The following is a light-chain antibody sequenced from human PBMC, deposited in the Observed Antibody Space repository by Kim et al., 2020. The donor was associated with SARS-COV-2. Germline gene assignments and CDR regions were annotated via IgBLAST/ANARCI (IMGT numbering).Light chain of an antibody. J-gene: IGLJ3*02. CDR2: DVS. CDR1: SSDVGGYNY. Sequence: LTQPASVSGSPGQSITISCTGTSSDVGGYNYVSWYQQHPGKAPKLMIYDVSKRPSGVSNRFSGSKSGNTASLTISGLQAEDEADYYCSSYTSSSTLWVFGGGTQLTVL. CDR3: SSYTSSSTLWV. V-gene: IGLV2-14*01.